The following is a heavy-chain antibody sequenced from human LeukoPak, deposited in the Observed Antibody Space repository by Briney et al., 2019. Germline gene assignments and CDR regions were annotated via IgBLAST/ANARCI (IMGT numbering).Heavy chain of an antibody. CDR3: AREITYYGMDV. CDR1: GFTFSSYS. D-gene: IGHD3-16*01. J-gene: IGHJ6*02. CDR2: IKEDGGEK. Sequence: PGGSLRLSCAASGFTFSSYSMTWVRQAPGKGLEWVANIKEDGGEKYYVDSVEGRFTISRDNAKKSPYLQMNSLRAEDTAVYYCAREITYYGMDVWGQGTTVTVSS. V-gene: IGHV3-7*01.